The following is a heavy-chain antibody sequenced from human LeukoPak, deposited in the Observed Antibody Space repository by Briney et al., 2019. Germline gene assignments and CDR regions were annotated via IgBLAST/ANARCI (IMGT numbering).Heavy chain of an antibody. CDR2: IYGRDSDT. V-gene: IGHV5-51*01. Sequence: GESLKISCKGSGYSFTNYWIGWVRQMPGKGLEWMGIIYGRDSDTRYSPSFEGQVTISADRSSTTAYLQWSSLQASDTAIYYCARHEEVATISAFDYWGQGTLVTVSS. J-gene: IGHJ4*02. D-gene: IGHD5-24*01. CDR3: ARHEEVATISAFDY. CDR1: GYSFTNYW.